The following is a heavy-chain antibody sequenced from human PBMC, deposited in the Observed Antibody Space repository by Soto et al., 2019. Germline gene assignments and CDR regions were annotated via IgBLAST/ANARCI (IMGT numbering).Heavy chain of an antibody. CDR3: ARDPEIVGATHDAFEI. CDR2: IIPIFGTA. D-gene: IGHD1-26*01. V-gene: IGHV1-69*12. Sequence: QVQLVQSGAEVKKPGSSVKVSCKASGGTFSSYAISWVRQAPGQGLEWMGGIIPIFGTANYAQKFQGRVTITADESTSTAYMELSSLRSEDTDVYYCARDPEIVGATHDAFEIWGQGTMVTVSS. CDR1: GGTFSSYA. J-gene: IGHJ3*02.